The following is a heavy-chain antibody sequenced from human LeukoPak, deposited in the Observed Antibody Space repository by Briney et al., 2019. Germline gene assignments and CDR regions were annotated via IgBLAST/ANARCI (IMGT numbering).Heavy chain of an antibody. CDR3: ARRFGVVTYIPYYYYMDV. CDR1: GYTFTSYG. V-gene: IGHV1-18*01. J-gene: IGHJ6*03. Sequence: ASVKVSCKASGYTFTSYGISWVRQAPGQGLEWMGWISAYNGNTNYAQKLQGRVTMTTDTSTSTAYMELRSLRSDDTAVYYCARRFGVVTYIPYYYYMDVWGKGTTVTVSS. CDR2: ISAYNGNT. D-gene: IGHD3-3*01.